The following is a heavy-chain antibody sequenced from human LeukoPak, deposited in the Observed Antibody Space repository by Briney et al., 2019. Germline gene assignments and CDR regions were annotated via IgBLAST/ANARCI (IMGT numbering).Heavy chain of an antibody. CDR3: SSTFYYSGSGTVDY. CDR2: IYYSGST. V-gene: IGHV4-59*01. D-gene: IGHD3-10*01. Sequence: RPSETLSLTCTVSGGSISSYYWSWIRQPPGKGLEWIGYIYYSGSTNYNPSLKSRVTISVDTSKNQFSLRLSSVTAADTAVYYCSSTFYYSGSGTVDYWGQGTLVTVSS. J-gene: IGHJ4*02. CDR1: GGSISSYY.